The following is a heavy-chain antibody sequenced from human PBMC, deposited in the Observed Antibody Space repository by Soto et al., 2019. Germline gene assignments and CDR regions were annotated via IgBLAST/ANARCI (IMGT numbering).Heavy chain of an antibody. J-gene: IGHJ4*02. V-gene: IGHV3-74*01. CDR3: ARVAVTTYYFDY. CDR1: GFTFSSYW. CDR2: INPDGSRT. Sequence: EVQLVESGGDLVQPGGSLRLSCAASGFTFSSYWMNWVRQAPGKGLVWVSRINPDGSRTSYADSVKGRFTISRDNAKNTLYLQMNSLGAADTAVYYCARVAVTTYYFDYWGQGTLVTVSS. D-gene: IGHD4-17*01.